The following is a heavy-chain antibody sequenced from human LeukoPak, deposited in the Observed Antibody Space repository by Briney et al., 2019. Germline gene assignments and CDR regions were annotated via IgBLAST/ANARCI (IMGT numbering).Heavy chain of an antibody. CDR2: IYYTET. CDR3: ARWSMIAGKVAFDI. Sequence: SETLSLTCTVSGGSVSNYYWSWIRQSPGKGLEWIGYIYYTETSYNPSLKSRVTISADTSKNQFSLKLYSVTAADTAVYYCARWSMIAGKVAFDIWGQGTMVTVSS. CDR1: GGSVSNYY. V-gene: IGHV4-59*02. D-gene: IGHD3-22*01. J-gene: IGHJ3*02.